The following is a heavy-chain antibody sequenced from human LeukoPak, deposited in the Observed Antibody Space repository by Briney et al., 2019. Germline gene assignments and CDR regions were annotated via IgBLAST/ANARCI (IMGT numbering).Heavy chain of an antibody. Sequence: PSETLSLTCTVSGGSISSNYWNWIRQPPGKGLEWIGYIYYSGSTNSNPSLKSRVTISVDTSKNQFSLNLSSVTAADTAVYYCARDRGYGDYLNYFDYWGQGTLVTVSS. CDR3: ARDRGYGDYLNYFDY. D-gene: IGHD4-17*01. V-gene: IGHV4-59*01. CDR2: IYYSGST. J-gene: IGHJ4*02. CDR1: GGSISSNY.